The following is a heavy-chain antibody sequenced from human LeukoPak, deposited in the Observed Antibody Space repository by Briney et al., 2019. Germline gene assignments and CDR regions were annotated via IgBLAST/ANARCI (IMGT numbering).Heavy chain of an antibody. V-gene: IGHV3-74*01. CDR1: EFLFSNYW. J-gene: IGHJ6*02. Sequence: PGGSLRLSCAASEFLFSNYWMHWVRQVPGEGLVWVSRIDSDGSPTAYADSVEGRFTISRDNAKNTLYLQMNSLRAEDTALYYCAKGSGQILFLGNLMDVWGQGTTVTVSS. CDR3: AKGSGQILFLGNLMDV. CDR2: IDSDGSPT. D-gene: IGHD2-21*01.